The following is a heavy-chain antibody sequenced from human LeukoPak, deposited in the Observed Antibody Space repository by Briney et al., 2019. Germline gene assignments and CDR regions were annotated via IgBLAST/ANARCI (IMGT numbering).Heavy chain of an antibody. D-gene: IGHD2-2*01. Sequence: GGSLRLSCAASGFTFSSYSMNWVRQAPGKGLEWVSSISSSSSYIYYADSVKGRFTISRGNAKNSLYLQMNSLRAEDTAVYYCARDSYCSSTSCYVYYYYYMDVWGKGTTVTVSS. CDR3: ARDSYCSSTSCYVYYYYYMDV. J-gene: IGHJ6*03. CDR2: ISSSSSYI. V-gene: IGHV3-21*01. CDR1: GFTFSSYS.